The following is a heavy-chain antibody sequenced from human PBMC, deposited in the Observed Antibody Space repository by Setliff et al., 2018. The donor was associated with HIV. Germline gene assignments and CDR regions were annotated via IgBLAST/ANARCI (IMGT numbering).Heavy chain of an antibody. CDR3: ARDRALRFSRSPSFYYFDS. Sequence: PSETLSLTCLVFGYSISDGYRWGWIRQSPGKGPQWIASIYSTGDTYHNPSLKSRVTISIDTTKNRFSLKLTSVTAADTAVYFCARDRALRFSRSPSFYYFDSWGQGALVTVSS. J-gene: IGHJ4*02. V-gene: IGHV4-38-2*02. CDR1: GYSISDGYR. CDR2: IYSTGDT. D-gene: IGHD3-3*02.